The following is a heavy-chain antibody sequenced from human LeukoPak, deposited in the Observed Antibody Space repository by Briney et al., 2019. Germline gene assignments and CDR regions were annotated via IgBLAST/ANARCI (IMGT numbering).Heavy chain of an antibody. D-gene: IGHD6-19*01. Sequence: GGSLRLSCAASGFTFSNYAMSWVRQAPGKGLEWVSAITGDGATTYYLESVRGRFTISRDNSENTVFLQMNSLRVEDAALYYCAKAVAQYSSGWYDYWGQGTLVTVSS. CDR1: GFTFSNYA. CDR3: AKAVAQYSSGWYDY. V-gene: IGHV3-23*01. J-gene: IGHJ4*02. CDR2: ITGDGATT.